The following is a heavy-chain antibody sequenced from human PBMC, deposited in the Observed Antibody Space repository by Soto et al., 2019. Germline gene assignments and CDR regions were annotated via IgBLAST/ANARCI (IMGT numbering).Heavy chain of an antibody. J-gene: IGHJ5*02. Sequence: SETLSLTCTVSGGSISSYYWSWIRQPPGKGLEWIGYIYYSGSTNYNPSLKSRVTISVDTSKNQFSLKLSSVTAADTAVYYCAFTNYDILTGDNWFDPWGQGTLVTVSS. D-gene: IGHD3-9*01. CDR2: IYYSGST. CDR1: GGSISSYY. CDR3: AFTNYDILTGDNWFDP. V-gene: IGHV4-59*01.